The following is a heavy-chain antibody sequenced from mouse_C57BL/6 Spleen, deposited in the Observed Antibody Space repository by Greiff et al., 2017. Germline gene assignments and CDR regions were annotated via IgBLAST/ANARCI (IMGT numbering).Heavy chain of an antibody. CDR2: ISSGGSYT. Sequence: EVKLQESGGDLVKPGGSLKLSCAASGFTFSSYGMSWVRQTPDKRLEWVATISSGGSYTYYPDSVKGRVTISRDNAKNTLDLQMSRLKAEDTSMYYCARLGPHCDYWGQGTTLTVSS. J-gene: IGHJ2*01. D-gene: IGHD4-1*01. V-gene: IGHV5-6*01. CDR1: GFTFSSYG. CDR3: ARLGPHCDY.